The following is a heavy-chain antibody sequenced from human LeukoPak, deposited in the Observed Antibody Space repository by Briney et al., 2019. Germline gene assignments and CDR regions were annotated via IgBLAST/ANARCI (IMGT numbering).Heavy chain of an antibody. J-gene: IGHJ4*02. Sequence: GGSLRLSCAASGFTFSSYWMHWVRQAPGKGLVWVSRINGDGSSTSYADSVKGRFTISRDNAKNTLYLQMNSLRAEDTAVYYCAKGLESSIWYTLIDYWGQGTLVTVSS. CDR2: INGDGSST. CDR1: GFTFSSYW. V-gene: IGHV3-74*01. D-gene: IGHD6-13*01. CDR3: AKGLESSIWYTLIDY.